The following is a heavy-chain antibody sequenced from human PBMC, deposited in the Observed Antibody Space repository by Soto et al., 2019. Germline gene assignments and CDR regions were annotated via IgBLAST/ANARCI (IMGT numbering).Heavy chain of an antibody. D-gene: IGHD2-2*01. CDR1: GFTFSTYT. CDR2: ISGSAGSSGP. V-gene: IGHV3-23*01. Sequence: EVQLLESGGGLVQPGGSLRLSCVASGFTFSTYTMSWVRQAPGKXLEWVSVISGSAGSSGPSYADSVQGRFSISRDNARNTLYLQMNSLRGEDTAMYYCAKARCSTANCYVPEYWGQGTRVTVSS. CDR3: AKARCSTANCYVPEY. J-gene: IGHJ4*02.